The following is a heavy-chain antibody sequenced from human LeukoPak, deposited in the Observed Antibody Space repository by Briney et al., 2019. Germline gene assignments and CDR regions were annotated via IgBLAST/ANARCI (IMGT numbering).Heavy chain of an antibody. D-gene: IGHD2-21*02. CDR3: ARDRAYCGGDCYSFVDAFDI. CDR1: GFTFSSYS. V-gene: IGHV3-48*04. Sequence: GGSLRLSCAASGFTFSSYSTNWVRQAPGKGLEWVSYISSSSSTIYYADSVKGRFTISRDNAKNSLYLQMNSLRAEDTAVYYCARDRAYCGGDCYSFVDAFDIWGQGTMVTVSS. J-gene: IGHJ3*02. CDR2: ISSSSSTI.